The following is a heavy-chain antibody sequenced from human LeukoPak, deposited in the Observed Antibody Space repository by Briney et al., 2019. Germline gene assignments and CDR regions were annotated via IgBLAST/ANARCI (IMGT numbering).Heavy chain of an antibody. J-gene: IGHJ6*02. Sequence: PSRSPCLSCAASGFTFSSYAMHWVRQAPGKGLEWVAVISYDGSNKCYADSVKGRFTISRDSSKYTLYLQMNSLRAEDTAVYYCARSPPIYYYDSSGYYYSPYYYGMDVWGQRTTLNLSS. CDR2: ISYDGSNK. D-gene: IGHD3-22*01. CDR3: ARSPPIYYYDSSGYYYSPYYYGMDV. CDR1: GFTFSSYA. V-gene: IGHV3-30-3*01.